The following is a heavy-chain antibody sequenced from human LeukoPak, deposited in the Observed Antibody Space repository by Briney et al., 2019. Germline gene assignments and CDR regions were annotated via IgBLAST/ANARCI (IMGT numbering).Heavy chain of an antibody. CDR1: QFTFSSYE. CDR3: VRVKGSYFDY. J-gene: IGHJ4*02. Sequence: GGSLRLSCEASQFTFSSYEMNWVRQAPGKGLEWVSYISSSGSAIYYVDSVKGRFTVSRDNAKNSLFLQMNSPRAEDTAVYYCVRVKGSYFDYWGQGALVTVSS. CDR2: ISSSGSAI. V-gene: IGHV3-48*03. D-gene: IGHD2-15*01.